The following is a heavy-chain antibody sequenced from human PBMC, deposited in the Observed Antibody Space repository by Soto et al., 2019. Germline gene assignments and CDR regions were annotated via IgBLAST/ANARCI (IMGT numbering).Heavy chain of an antibody. CDR2: MNPDGTFA. CDR3: AKDYSSAPDY. CDR1: GFPFGGHW. Sequence: EVQLVESGGGLVQPGGSLRLSCAASGFPFGGHWMYWVRQAPGKGLVWVSRMNPDGTFASYADSVKGRFFTSRDNAKNTLYLQMNSLRDEDMAVYYCAKDYSSAPDYWGQGTLVTVSS. J-gene: IGHJ4*02. D-gene: IGHD3-10*01. V-gene: IGHV3-74*01.